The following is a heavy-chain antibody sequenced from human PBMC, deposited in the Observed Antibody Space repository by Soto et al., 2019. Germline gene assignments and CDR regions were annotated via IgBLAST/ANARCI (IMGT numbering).Heavy chain of an antibody. D-gene: IGHD6-19*01. CDR3: AKDAYSSGWYGSYFAY. CDR2: ISGSGGST. J-gene: IGHJ4*02. V-gene: IGHV3-23*01. CDR1: GFNFSSYA. Sequence: GGSLRLSCAASGFNFSSYAISWVRQAPGKGLQWVSAISGSGGSTYYADSVKGRFTLSRDNSKNTLYLQMNSLRAEYTAVYYCAKDAYSSGWYGSYFAYWGQGTLVTVSS.